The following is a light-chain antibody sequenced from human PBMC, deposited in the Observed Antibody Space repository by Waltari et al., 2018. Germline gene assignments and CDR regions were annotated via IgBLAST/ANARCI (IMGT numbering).Light chain of an antibody. CDR1: SSDVGSYNL. V-gene: IGLV2-23*01. CDR3: CSYAGSSTLV. Sequence: QSALTQPAAVSGSPGPSLTIPCTGTSSDVGSYNLVSLYQQHIGKAPKLMIDEGSKRPSGLSNRFSGSKSGNTASLTISGLQAEDEADYYCCSYAGSSTLVFGGGTKLTVL. J-gene: IGLJ2*01. CDR2: EGS.